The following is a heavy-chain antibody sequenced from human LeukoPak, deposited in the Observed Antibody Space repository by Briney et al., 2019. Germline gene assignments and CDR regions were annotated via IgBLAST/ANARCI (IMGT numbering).Heavy chain of an antibody. CDR2: INHSGST. D-gene: IGHD6-13*01. CDR1: GGSFSGYY. V-gene: IGHV4-34*01. Sequence: SETLSLTCAVYGGSFSGYYWSWIRQPPGKGLEWIGEINHSGSTNYNPSLKSRVTISVDTSKNQFSLKLSSVTAADTAVYYCARGVAAAGPEFGYWGQGTLATVSS. J-gene: IGHJ4*02. CDR3: ARGVAAAGPEFGY.